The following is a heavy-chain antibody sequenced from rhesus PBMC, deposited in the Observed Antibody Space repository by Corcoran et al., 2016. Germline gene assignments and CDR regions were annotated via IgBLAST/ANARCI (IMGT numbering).Heavy chain of an antibody. CDR2: ISGSGGGT. CDR3: ASIAGTTGFVVFDY. J-gene: IGHJ4*01. V-gene: IGHV4-106*01. CDR1: GGSISDAYY. Sequence: QVQLQESGPGLVKPSETLSLTCAVSGGSISDAYYWSWIRQPPGKGLEWIGYISGSGGGTNYNPSLRNRVTIESDPCKNQFSLKLSSVTAADTAVYYCASIAGTTGFVVFDYWGQGVLVTVSS. D-gene: IGHD1-20*01.